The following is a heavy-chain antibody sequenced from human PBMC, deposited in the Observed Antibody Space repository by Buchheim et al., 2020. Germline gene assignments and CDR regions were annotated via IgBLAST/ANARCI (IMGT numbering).Heavy chain of an antibody. D-gene: IGHD3-22*01. J-gene: IGHJ4*02. Sequence: QVQLVESGGGVVQPGRSLRLSCAASGFTFSSYAMHWVRQAPGKGLEWVAVISYDGSNKYYADSVKGRFTISRDNFKNTLYLQMNSLRAEDTAVYYCARDPDRIVVAHFDYWGQGTL. CDR1: GFTFSSYA. CDR3: ARDPDRIVVAHFDY. CDR2: ISYDGSNK. V-gene: IGHV3-30-3*01.